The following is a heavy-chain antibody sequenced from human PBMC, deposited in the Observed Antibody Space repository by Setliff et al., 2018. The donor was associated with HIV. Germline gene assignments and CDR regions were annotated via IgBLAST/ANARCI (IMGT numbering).Heavy chain of an antibody. V-gene: IGHV3-33*08. CDR1: GFTISAYC. CDR2: IWYDGTNK. Sequence: GGSLRLSCAASGFTISAYCMHWVRQAPGKGLEWVAVIWYDGTNKYYADSGKGRFTISRDNFKNTLFLQMNSLRAEDTAVYYWARDQEWLVEVEGDALHIWGQGTMVTVSS. D-gene: IGHD6-19*01. CDR3: ARDQEWLVEVEGDALHI. J-gene: IGHJ3*02.